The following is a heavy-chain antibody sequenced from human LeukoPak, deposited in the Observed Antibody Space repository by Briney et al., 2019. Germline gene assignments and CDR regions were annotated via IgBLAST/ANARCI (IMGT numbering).Heavy chain of an antibody. D-gene: IGHD4-23*01. Sequence: GESLKISCKGSGYIFTSYWITWVRQMPGKGLEWMGIINPGDSDTKYSPSFQGQVTISADKSISTAYLQWSSLKASDTAMYYCARRSYSGKDFDYWGQGTLVTVSS. CDR3: ARRSYSGKDFDY. CDR1: GYIFTSYW. CDR2: INPGDSDT. V-gene: IGHV5-51*01. J-gene: IGHJ4*02.